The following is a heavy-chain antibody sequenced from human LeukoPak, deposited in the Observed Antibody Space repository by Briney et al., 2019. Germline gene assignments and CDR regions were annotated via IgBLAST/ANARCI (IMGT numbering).Heavy chain of an antibody. V-gene: IGHV4-59*11. Sequence: SETLSLTCTVSGGSLTYHYWTWIRQSPGRRPEWIGYIYYSGSTHYNPSLESRVAFSVDTSKNQVSLKLSSVTAADTAIYYCASLTNTTGYIHWYFDLWGRGTLVTVSS. J-gene: IGHJ2*01. CDR3: ASLTNTTGYIHWYFDL. CDR1: GGSLTYHY. CDR2: IYYSGST. D-gene: IGHD3-9*01.